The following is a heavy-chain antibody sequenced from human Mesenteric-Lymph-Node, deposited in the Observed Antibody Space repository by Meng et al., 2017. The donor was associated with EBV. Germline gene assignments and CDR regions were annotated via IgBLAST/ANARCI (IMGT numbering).Heavy chain of an antibody. V-gene: IGHV4-34*02. J-gene: IGHJ4*02. CDR1: GGLFSAFY. D-gene: IGHD1-26*01. CDR3: ATSHSSKEGARRLDY. CDR2: ITHRGST. Sequence: QDHLKQGAAGRLKPPETPSLTCAGYGGLFSAFYWTGIRQPPGKGLEWIGEITHRGSTNYNPSLQSRVTISLDTSKKQFSLRLSSVTAADAAVYYRATSHSSKEGARRLDYWGQGTLVTVSS.